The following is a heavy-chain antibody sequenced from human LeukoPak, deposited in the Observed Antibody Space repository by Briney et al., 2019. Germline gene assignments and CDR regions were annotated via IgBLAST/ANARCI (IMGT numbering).Heavy chain of an antibody. CDR2: ISGSGGGT. V-gene: IGHV3-23*01. J-gene: IGHJ3*02. Sequence: PGGSLRLSCAASGFTFSSYGMSWVRQAPGKGLEWVSAISGSGGGTYYADSVRGRFTVSRDNAKNTLYLQMNSLRAEDTALYYCAKDCPLKEGGAFDIWGQGTMVTVSS. CDR3: AKDCPLKEGGAFDI. CDR1: GFTFSSYG.